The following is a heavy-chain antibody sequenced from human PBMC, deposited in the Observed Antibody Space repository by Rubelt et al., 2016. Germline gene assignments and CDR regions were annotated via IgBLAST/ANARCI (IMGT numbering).Heavy chain of an antibody. J-gene: IGHJ6*02. Sequence: GFEWMGWLAPNSGATAYAQKFQDRVTLTGDSSEGTAYMEVRSLRSDDTAVYYCVRGVHHYDGRGYSHIDPVDVWGQGTPVTVSS. V-gene: IGHV1-8*01. D-gene: IGHD2-15*01. CDR2: LAPNSGAT. CDR3: VRGVHHYDGRGYSHIDPVDV.